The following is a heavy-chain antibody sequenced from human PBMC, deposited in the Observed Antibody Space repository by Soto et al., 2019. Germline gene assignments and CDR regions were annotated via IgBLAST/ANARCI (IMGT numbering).Heavy chain of an antibody. CDR1: GGSISSGNYY. V-gene: IGHV4-30-4*01. Sequence: QVQLQESGPGLVKPSQTLSLTCTVSGGSISSGNYYWSWIRQPPGKGLEWIGFISYSGSTHYSTSLKSRLTISVDTSKSQFSLTLCFVTAADTAVYYCATMGTPATGLYFFDYWGQGSLVTVSS. CDR2: ISYSGST. D-gene: IGHD2-15*01. J-gene: IGHJ4*02. CDR3: ATMGTPATGLYFFDY.